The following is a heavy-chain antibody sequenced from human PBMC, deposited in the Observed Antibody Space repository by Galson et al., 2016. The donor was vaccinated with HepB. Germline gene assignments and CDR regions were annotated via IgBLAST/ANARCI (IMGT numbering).Heavy chain of an antibody. V-gene: IGHV1-18*01. CDR3: ARISYDYVWGSYQITDFDY. D-gene: IGHD3-16*02. J-gene: IGHJ4*02. CDR2: ISAYNGNT. CDR1: GHTFISYG. Sequence: SVKVSCKASGHTFISYGISWVRQAPGQGLEWMGWISAYNGNTNYAQKLQGRVTMTTDTSTSTAYMELRSLRSDDTAVYYCARISYDYVWGSYQITDFDYWGQGTLVTVSS.